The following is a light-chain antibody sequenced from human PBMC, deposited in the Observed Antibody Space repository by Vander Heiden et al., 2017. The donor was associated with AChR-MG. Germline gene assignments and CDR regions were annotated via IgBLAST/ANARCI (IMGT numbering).Light chain of an antibody. CDR2: DAS. Sequence: EIVMTQSPATLSVSPGEGATLSCRSSQSVSSDLAWYQQRPGQAPRLLIYDASTSATGIPARFSGSGSGTEFTLTISSLESEDLAVFYCHRENKRRRTFGQRTKVEIK. CDR1: QSVSSD. V-gene: IGKV3-15*01. J-gene: IGKJ1*01. CDR3: HRENKRRRT.